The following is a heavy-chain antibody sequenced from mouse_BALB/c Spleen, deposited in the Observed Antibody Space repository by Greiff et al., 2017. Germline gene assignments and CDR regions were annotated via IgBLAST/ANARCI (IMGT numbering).Heavy chain of an antibody. J-gene: IGHJ2*01. D-gene: IGHD4-1*01. CDR1: GFTFSSYG. Sequence: EVKLMESGGDLVKPGGSLKLSCAASGFTFSSYGMSWVRQTPDKRLEWVATISSGGSYTYYPDSVKGRFTISRDNAKNTLYLQMSSLKSEDTAMYYCARGWDGGNYFDYWGQGTTLTVSS. CDR3: ARGWDGGNYFDY. CDR2: ISSGGSYT. V-gene: IGHV5-6*01.